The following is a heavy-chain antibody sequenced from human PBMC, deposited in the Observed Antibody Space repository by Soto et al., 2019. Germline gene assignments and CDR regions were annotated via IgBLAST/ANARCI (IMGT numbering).Heavy chain of an antibody. Sequence: PGGSLRLSCAASGFTFSSYSMNWVRQAPGKGLEWVSSISSSSRYIYYADSVKGRFTISRDNAKNSLYLQMNSLRAEYTAVYYCARDQGWNDVSYYYGMDVWGQGTTVTVSS. V-gene: IGHV3-21*01. CDR1: GFTFSSYS. CDR3: ARDQGWNDVSYYYGMDV. D-gene: IGHD1-1*01. CDR2: ISSSSRYI. J-gene: IGHJ6*02.